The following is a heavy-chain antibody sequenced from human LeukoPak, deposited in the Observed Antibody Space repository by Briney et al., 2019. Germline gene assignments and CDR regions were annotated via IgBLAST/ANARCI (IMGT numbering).Heavy chain of an antibody. D-gene: IGHD6-13*01. CDR1: GGSISRRYTY. CDR2: IHSGGNT. CDR3: ATHDNSSTWHLINRVDP. Sequence: SETHSPTWPVSGGSISRRYTYCAWIRRPPGKGLEWIGSIHSGGNTYYNPSLQSRVTISVDTSKNQFSLKLSSVTAADTAVDYCATHDNSSTWHLINRVDPWGQGALVTVSS. V-gene: IGHV4-39*01. J-gene: IGHJ5*02.